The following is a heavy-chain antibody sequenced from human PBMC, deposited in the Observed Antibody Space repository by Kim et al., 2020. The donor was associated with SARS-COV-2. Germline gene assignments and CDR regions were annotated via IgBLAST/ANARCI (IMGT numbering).Heavy chain of an antibody. D-gene: IGHD6-19*01. CDR1: GFTFADHV. V-gene: IGHV3-43*02. CDR3: SKASGWLRTY. CDR2: ISGDGGTT. Sequence: GGSLRLSCAASGFTFADHVMHWVRQAPGKGLEWVALISGDGGTTSYADSVKGRITISRDNSKDSLYLQMNRLRTDDTAFYYCSKASGWLRTYWCQGTLVTLSS. J-gene: IGHJ4*02.